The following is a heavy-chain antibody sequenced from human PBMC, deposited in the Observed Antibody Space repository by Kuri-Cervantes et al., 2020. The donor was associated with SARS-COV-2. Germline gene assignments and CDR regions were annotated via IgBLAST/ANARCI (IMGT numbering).Heavy chain of an antibody. J-gene: IGHJ4*02. V-gene: IGHV1-46*01. CDR2: INPSGGST. Sequence: ASVKVFCKASGYTFTSYYVHWVRQAPGQGLEWMGIINPSGGSTSCAQKFQGRVTMTRDTSTSTVYMELSSLRSEDTAVYYCARSGYDRAGYFDYWGQGTLVTVSS. D-gene: IGHD5-12*01. CDR1: GYTFTSYY. CDR3: ARSGYDRAGYFDY.